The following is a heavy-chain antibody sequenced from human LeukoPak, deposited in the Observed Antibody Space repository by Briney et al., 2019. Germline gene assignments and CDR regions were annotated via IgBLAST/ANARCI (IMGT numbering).Heavy chain of an antibody. J-gene: IGHJ4*02. Sequence: SVKVSCKASGGTFSSYAISWVRQAPGQGLEWMGGIIPIFGTANYAQKFQGRVTVTADESTSTAYMELSSLRSEDTAVYYCARSIVVVPAAPAPFDYWGQGTLVTVSS. CDR1: GGTFSSYA. CDR2: IIPIFGTA. D-gene: IGHD2-2*01. CDR3: ARSIVVVPAAPAPFDY. V-gene: IGHV1-69*13.